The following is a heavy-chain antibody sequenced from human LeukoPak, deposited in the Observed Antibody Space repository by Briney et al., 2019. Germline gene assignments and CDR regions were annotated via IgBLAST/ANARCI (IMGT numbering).Heavy chain of an antibody. CDR3: AKSDYGDYRPWYFDL. V-gene: IGHV3-23*01. CDR1: GFTFSSYA. J-gene: IGHJ2*01. CDR2: ISGSGGST. D-gene: IGHD4-17*01. Sequence: GGSLRLSCAASGFTFSSYAMSWVRQAPGKGLEWVSAISGSGGSTYYADSVKGRFTISRDNSKNTLYLQMNSLRAEDTAVYYCAKSDYGDYRPWYFDLWGRGTLVTVSS.